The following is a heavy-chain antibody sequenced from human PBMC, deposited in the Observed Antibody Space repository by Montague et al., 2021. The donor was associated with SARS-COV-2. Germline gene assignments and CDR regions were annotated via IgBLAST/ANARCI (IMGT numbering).Heavy chain of an antibody. V-gene: IGHV4-4*02. CDR1: GGSISDNNW. CDR3: ARHTPFWSDSKHPFDY. CDR2: ISLGGHT. D-gene: IGHD3-3*01. J-gene: IGHJ4*02. Sequence: SETLSLTCGVSGGSISDNNWWCLVRQSPETGLEWIGEISLGGHTDYNPSLKSRVTISVDTSKNQFSLKLSSVTAADTAVYYCARHTPFWSDSKHPFDYWGQGTLVTVSS.